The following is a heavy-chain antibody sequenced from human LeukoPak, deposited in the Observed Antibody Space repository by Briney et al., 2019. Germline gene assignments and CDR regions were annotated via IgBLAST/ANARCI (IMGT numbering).Heavy chain of an antibody. D-gene: IGHD3-10*01. Sequence: GASVKVSCKTSGYTFTGYFMHWVRQAPGQGLEWMGWINTDTGSTKSAQKFQGRVTMTRDTSINTAYMELSRLRSDDTAVYYCARESIGDFAFDIWGQGTMVTVTS. V-gene: IGHV1-2*02. J-gene: IGHJ3*02. CDR3: ARESIGDFAFDI. CDR1: GYTFTGYF. CDR2: INTDTGST.